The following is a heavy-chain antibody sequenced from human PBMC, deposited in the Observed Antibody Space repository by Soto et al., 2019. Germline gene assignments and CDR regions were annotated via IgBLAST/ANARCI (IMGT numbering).Heavy chain of an antibody. D-gene: IGHD2-15*01. CDR1: GYTLTSYN. V-gene: IGHV1-8*01. J-gene: IGHJ4*02. CDR3: ARDLGGWPDY. Sequence: ASVKVSCKASGYTLTSYNIDLVRQAPGKGLEWMGWMNPNSGDTGSTQKFQGRVTITRDTSASTAYMELSSLRSEDTAVYYCARDLGGWPDYWGQGTLVTVSS. CDR2: MNPNSGDT.